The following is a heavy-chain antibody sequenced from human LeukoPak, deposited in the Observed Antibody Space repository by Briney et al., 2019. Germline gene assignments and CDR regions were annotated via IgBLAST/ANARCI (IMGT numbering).Heavy chain of an antibody. Sequence: SGGSLRLSCAASGFTFSSYWMHWVRQAPGKGLVWVSRINSDGCSTSYADSVKGRFTISRDNAKNSLYLQMNSLRAEDTASYYCARDSDIVVVIATSSFGYWGQGTLVTVSS. CDR3: ARDSDIVVVIATSSFGY. V-gene: IGHV3-74*01. CDR1: GFTFSSYW. J-gene: IGHJ4*02. CDR2: INSDGCST. D-gene: IGHD2-21*01.